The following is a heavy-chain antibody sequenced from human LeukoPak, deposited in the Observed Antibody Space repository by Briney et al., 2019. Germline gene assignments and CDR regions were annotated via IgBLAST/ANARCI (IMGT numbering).Heavy chain of an antibody. V-gene: IGHV1-2*04. CDR2: INPNSGGT. D-gene: IGHD6-19*01. CDR3: AREERSYSPNIGQWLVRWFDP. Sequence: ASVKVSCKASGYTFTGYYMHWVRQAPGQGLEWMGWINPNSGGTNYAQKFQGWVTMTRDTSISTAYMELSRLRSDDTAVYYCAREERSYSPNIGQWLVRWFDPWGQGTLVTVSS. CDR1: GYTFTGYY. J-gene: IGHJ5*02.